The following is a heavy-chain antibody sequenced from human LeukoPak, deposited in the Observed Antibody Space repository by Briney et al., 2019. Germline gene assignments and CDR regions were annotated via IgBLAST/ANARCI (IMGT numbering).Heavy chain of an antibody. Sequence: GASVKVSCKASGYTFTSYYLHWVRQAPGQGLEWMGIINPSAGSTSYAQKFQGRVTMTRDTSTSTVYMELSSLRSEDTAVYYCARKGDIAVAGLVLDHWAQGTLVTVSS. D-gene: IGHD6-19*01. J-gene: IGHJ4*02. V-gene: IGHV1-46*01. CDR2: INPSAGST. CDR1: GYTFTSYY. CDR3: ARKGDIAVAGLVLDH.